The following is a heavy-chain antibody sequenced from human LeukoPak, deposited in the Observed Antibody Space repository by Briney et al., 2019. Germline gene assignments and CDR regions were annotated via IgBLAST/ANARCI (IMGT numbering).Heavy chain of an antibody. CDR2: ISGDGGST. D-gene: IGHD4-23*01. CDR1: GFTFSTNA. Sequence: PGGSLRLSCAASGFTFSTNAMHWVRQAPGKGLEWVSLISGDGGSTYYADSVKGRFTISRDSSKNSLYLQMNSLRTEDTALYYCAKDILPTTVVTPGRDAFDIWGQGTMVTVSS. V-gene: IGHV3-43*02. CDR3: AKDILPTTVVTPGRDAFDI. J-gene: IGHJ3*02.